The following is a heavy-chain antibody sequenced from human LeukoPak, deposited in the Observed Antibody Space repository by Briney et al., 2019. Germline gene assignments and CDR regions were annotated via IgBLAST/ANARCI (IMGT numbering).Heavy chain of an antibody. J-gene: IGHJ4*02. CDR2: IIYSGGAT. CDR1: GFTFSRSA. D-gene: IGHD2/OR15-2a*01. V-gene: IGHV3-23*01. CDR3: ARASFPYYFGY. Sequence: GGSLRLSCAASGFTFSRSAMTWVRQGPGTGLEFVASIIYSGGATYYADSVKGRFTISRDNSKNTLYIQMNSLRAEDTAVYYCARASFPYYFGYWGQGTLVTVSS.